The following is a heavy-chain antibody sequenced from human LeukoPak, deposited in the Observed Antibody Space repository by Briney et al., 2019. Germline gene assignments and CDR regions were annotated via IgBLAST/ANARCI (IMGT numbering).Heavy chain of an antibody. Sequence: SETLSLTCTVSGGSISSGGYYWSWIRQHPGKGLEWIGYIYYSGSTYYNPSLKSRVTISVDTSKNQFSLKLSSVTAADTAVYYCARVSGYYDSSGYSSNDYWGQGTLVTVSS. CDR2: IYYSGST. CDR1: GGSISSGGYY. D-gene: IGHD3-22*01. CDR3: ARVSGYYDSSGYSSNDY. J-gene: IGHJ4*02. V-gene: IGHV4-31*03.